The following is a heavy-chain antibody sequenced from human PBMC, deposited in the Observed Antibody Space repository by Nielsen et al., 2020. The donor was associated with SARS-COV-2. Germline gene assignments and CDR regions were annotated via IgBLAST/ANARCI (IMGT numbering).Heavy chain of an antibody. CDR3: ASSPLVGASPFDY. CDR2: FDPEDGET. Sequence: ASVKVSCKVSGYTLTELSMHWVRQAPGKGLEWMGGFDPEDGETIYAQKFQGRVTMTEDTSTDTAYMELRSLRSDDTAVYYCASSPLVGASPFDYWGQGTLVTVSS. V-gene: IGHV1-24*01. CDR1: GYTLTELS. J-gene: IGHJ4*02. D-gene: IGHD1-26*01.